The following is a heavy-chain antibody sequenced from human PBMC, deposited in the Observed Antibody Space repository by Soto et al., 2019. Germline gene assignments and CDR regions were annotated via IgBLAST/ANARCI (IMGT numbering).Heavy chain of an antibody. CDR3: ARDQGVAAAGITWFDP. D-gene: IGHD6-13*01. CDR2: IHSSGST. CDR1: GASMNSYH. J-gene: IGHJ5*02. Sequence: ETLSLTCTVSGASMNSYHWSWIRQPAGKGLEWVGHIHSSGSTNYNPSLKSRVTMSVDTSKNQFSLRLMSLTAADTAVYYCARDQGVAAAGITWFDPWGQGSLVTVSS. V-gene: IGHV4-4*07.